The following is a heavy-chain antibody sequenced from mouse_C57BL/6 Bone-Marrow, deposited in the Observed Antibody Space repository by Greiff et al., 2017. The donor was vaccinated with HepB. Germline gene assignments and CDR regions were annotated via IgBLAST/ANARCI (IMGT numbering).Heavy chain of an antibody. Sequence: VMLVESGPELVKPGASVKISCKASGYAFSSSWMNWVKQRPGKGLEWIGRIYPGDGDTNYNGKFKGKATLTADKSSSTAYMQLSSLTSEDSAVYFCARLYYGSSYRYFDVWGTGTTVTVSS. J-gene: IGHJ1*03. V-gene: IGHV1-82*01. CDR1: GYAFSSSW. D-gene: IGHD1-1*01. CDR3: ARLYYGSSYRYFDV. CDR2: IYPGDGDT.